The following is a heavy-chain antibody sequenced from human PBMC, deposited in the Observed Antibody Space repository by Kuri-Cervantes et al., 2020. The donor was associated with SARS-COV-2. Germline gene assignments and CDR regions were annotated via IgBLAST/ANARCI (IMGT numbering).Heavy chain of an antibody. J-gene: IGHJ4*02. CDR1: GGSFSGYY. CDR2: INHSGST. Sequence: ESLKISCAVYGGSFSGYYWSWIRQPRGKGLEWIGEINHSGSTNYNPSLKSRVTISVDTSKNQFSLKLSSVTAADTAVYYCARGAEGSPFDYWGQGTLVTVSS. V-gene: IGHV4-34*01. CDR3: ARGAEGSPFDY. D-gene: IGHD6-13*01.